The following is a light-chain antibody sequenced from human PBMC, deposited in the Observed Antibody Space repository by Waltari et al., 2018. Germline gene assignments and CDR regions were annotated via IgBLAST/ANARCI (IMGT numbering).Light chain of an antibody. CDR1: NLDNKY. Sequence: SYEVTQPPSVSVSPGQTASITCSGDNLDNKYVYWYQQKAGQAPALVIYQDSKRPSGIPERFPGSNSGNTATLTISGTQAVDEADYYCQAWDSSRGYVFGTGTKVTVL. J-gene: IGLJ1*01. CDR3: QAWDSSRGYV. CDR2: QDS. V-gene: IGLV3-1*01.